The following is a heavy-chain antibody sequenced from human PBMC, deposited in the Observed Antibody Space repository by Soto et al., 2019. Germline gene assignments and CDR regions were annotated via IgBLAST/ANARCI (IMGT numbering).Heavy chain of an antibody. CDR1: GGSISSGDYY. CDR3: ARGTTIFGVVTHNWFDP. J-gene: IGHJ5*02. CDR2: IYYSGST. Sequence: QVQLQESGPGLVKPSQTLSLTCTVSGGSISSGDYYWSWIRQPPGKGLEWIGYIYYSGSTYYNSSLKSRVTISVDTSKNQFSLKLSSVTAADTAVYYCARGTTIFGVVTHNWFDPWGQGTLVTVSS. V-gene: IGHV4-30-4*01. D-gene: IGHD3-3*01.